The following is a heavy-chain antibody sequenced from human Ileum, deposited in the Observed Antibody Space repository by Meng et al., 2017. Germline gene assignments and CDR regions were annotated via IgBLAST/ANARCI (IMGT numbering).Heavy chain of an antibody. CDR3: ARGRGYSYGYVGDYYYYYGMDV. V-gene: IGHV1-69*05. CDR1: GGTFSSYA. CDR2: IIPIFGTA. J-gene: IGHJ6*02. Sequence: SVKVSCKASGGTFSSYAISWVRQAPGQGLEWMGGIIPIFGTANYAQKFQGRVTITTDESTSTAYRELSSLRSEDTAVYYCARGRGYSYGYVGDYYYYYGMDVWGQGTTVTVSS. D-gene: IGHD5-18*01.